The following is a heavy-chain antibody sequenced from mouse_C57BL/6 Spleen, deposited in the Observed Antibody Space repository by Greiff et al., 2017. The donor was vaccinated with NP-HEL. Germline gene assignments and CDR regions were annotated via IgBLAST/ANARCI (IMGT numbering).Heavy chain of an antibody. CDR3: ARHEPPYYGSSYGWFAY. D-gene: IGHD1-1*01. CDR1: GFTFSSYT. CDR2: ISGGGGNT. J-gene: IGHJ3*01. Sequence: EVQVVESGGGLVKPGGSLKLSCAASGFTFSSYTMSWVRQTPEKRLEWVATISGGGGNTYYPDSVKGRFTISRDNAKNTLYLQMSSLRSEDTALYYCARHEPPYYGSSYGWFAYWGQGTLVTVSA. V-gene: IGHV5-9*01.